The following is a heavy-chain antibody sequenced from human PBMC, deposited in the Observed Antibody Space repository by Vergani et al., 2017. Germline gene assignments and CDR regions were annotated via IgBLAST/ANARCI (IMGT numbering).Heavy chain of an antibody. Sequence: EVQLVESGGGLVQPGGSLRLSCAASGFTFSSYAMSWVRQAPGKGLEWVSAISGSGGSTYYADSVKGRFTISRDNSKNTLYLQMNSLRAEDTAVYYCAKGVYDSSGYYPDRFWYFDLWGRGTLVTVSS. CDR1: GFTFSSYA. D-gene: IGHD3-22*01. J-gene: IGHJ2*01. CDR2: ISGSGGST. V-gene: IGHV3-23*04. CDR3: AKGVYDSSGYYPDRFWYFDL.